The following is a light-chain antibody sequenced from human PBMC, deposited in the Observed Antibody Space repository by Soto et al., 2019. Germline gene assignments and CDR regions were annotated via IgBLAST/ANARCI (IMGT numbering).Light chain of an antibody. CDR2: GAS. CDR1: QSISSSY. Sequence: EIVLTQSPGTLSLSPGERTTLSCRASQSISSSYLAWNQQKPGQAPRLLVYGASSRATDIPDRFSGSGSGTDFTLTISRLEPEDFALYYCQQYSSTFWTLGQGTKVEIK. CDR3: QQYSSTFWT. V-gene: IGKV3-20*01. J-gene: IGKJ1*01.